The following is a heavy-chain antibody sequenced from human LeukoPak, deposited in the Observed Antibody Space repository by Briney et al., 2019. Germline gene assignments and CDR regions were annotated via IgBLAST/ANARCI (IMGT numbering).Heavy chain of an antibody. CDR3: AKDQMYSSSRAGAFDI. CDR1: GFTFSSYA. D-gene: IGHD6-6*01. V-gene: IGHV3-23*01. Sequence: GGSLRLSCAASGFTFSSYAMSWVRQAPGKGLEWVSAISGSGGSTYYADSVKGRFTISRDNSKNTLYLQMNSLRAEDTAVYYCAKDQMYSSSRAGAFDIWGQGTMVTVSS. J-gene: IGHJ3*02. CDR2: ISGSGGST.